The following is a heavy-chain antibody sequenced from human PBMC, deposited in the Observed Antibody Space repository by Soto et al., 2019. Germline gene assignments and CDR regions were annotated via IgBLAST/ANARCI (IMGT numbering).Heavy chain of an antibody. CDR3: TGSTDFGR. D-gene: IGHD3-3*01. CDR2: IYYSGST. CDR1: GGSISSHY. V-gene: IGHV4-59*11. Sequence: SETLSLTCTVSGGSISSHYWSWIRQPPGKGLEWIGYIYYSGSTKYKPSLKSRVTISVDTPKNQFSLKLSSVTAADTAVYYGTGSTDFGRWGQEDVVTVS. J-gene: IGHJ4*02.